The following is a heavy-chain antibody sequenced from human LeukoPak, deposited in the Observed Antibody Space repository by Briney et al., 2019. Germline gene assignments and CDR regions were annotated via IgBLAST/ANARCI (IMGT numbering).Heavy chain of an antibody. CDR3: ASGGTGARKYYSDPFHY. V-gene: IGHV3-53*01. CDR2: MYSAGST. D-gene: IGHD3-10*01. Sequence: GGPLRLSCAASGFIVSSNYMSWVRQAPGKGLEWVSIMYSAGSTYYAHSVRGRFTISRDSSKNTVSLQMNSLRVEDTAVYYCASGGTGARKYYSDPFHYWGQGTLVTVSS. J-gene: IGHJ4*02. CDR1: GFIVSSNY.